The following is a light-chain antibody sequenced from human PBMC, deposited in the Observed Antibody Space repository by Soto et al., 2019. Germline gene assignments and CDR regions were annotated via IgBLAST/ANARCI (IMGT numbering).Light chain of an antibody. V-gene: IGKV3-20*01. CDR2: GAS. CDR1: QSVSSTY. Sequence: EIVLTQSPGTLSLSPGVRATLSCRDSQSVSSTYLAWYQQNPGQAPRLLIYGASSRATGIPDRFSGSGSGTDFTLTISRLEPEDFAVYFCQQYGSSSYTFGQGTKLEIK. CDR3: QQYGSSSYT. J-gene: IGKJ2*01.